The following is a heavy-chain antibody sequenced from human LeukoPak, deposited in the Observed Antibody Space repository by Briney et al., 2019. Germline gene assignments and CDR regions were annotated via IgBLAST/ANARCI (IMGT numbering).Heavy chain of an antibody. CDR3: ARNTYYYDSSGYYSQLDY. CDR2: INHSGST. Sequence: SETLSLTCAVYGGSFSGYYWSWIRQPPGKGMEWIGEINHSGSTNYNPSLKSRVTISVDTSKNQFSLKLSSVTAADTAVSYRARNTYYYDSSGYYSQLDYWGQGTLVTVSS. J-gene: IGHJ4*02. D-gene: IGHD3-22*01. CDR1: GGSFSGYY. V-gene: IGHV4-34*01.